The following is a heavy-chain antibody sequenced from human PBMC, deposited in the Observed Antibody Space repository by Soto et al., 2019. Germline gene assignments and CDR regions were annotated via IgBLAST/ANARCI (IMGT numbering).Heavy chain of an antibody. V-gene: IGHV2-5*02. J-gene: IGHJ4*02. D-gene: IGHD2-15*01. Sequence: QITLRESGPTLVQPTQTLTLTCTLSGVSLSTSGEGVGWIRQPPGKALEWLALIYWDDDKRFSPSLKSRLAINKDISKNQVVMTMTDMAPEDTAIYYCAHRQRTVVVGAPFDLWGQGSQVTVSS. CDR2: IYWDDDK. CDR1: GVSLSTSGEG. CDR3: AHRQRTVVVGAPFDL.